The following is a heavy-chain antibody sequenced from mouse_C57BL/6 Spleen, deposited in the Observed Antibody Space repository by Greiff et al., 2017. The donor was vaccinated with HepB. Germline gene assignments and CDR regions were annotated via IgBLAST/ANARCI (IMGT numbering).Heavy chain of an antibody. CDR1: GYTFTDHT. Sequence: VQLQQSDAELVKPGASVKMSCKVSGYTFTDHTIHWMKQRPEQGLEWIGYIYPRDGSTKYNEKFKGKATLTADKSSSTAYMQLNSLTSEDSAVYFCARGNYDDDNAMDYWGQGTSVTVSS. V-gene: IGHV1-78*01. J-gene: IGHJ4*01. CDR2: IYPRDGST. D-gene: IGHD2-4*01. CDR3: ARGNYDDDNAMDY.